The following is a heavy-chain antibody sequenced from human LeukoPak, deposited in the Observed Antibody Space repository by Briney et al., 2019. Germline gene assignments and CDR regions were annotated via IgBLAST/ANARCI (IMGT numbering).Heavy chain of an antibody. J-gene: IGHJ4*02. CDR3: ATMGRYFDWLPKDY. V-gene: IGHV1-18*01. Sequence: ASVTVSCKASGYTLRSYGITWARQAPGQGLEWMGWISAYNGNTKYPQKLQGRVTMTTDTSTSTAYMELRSLRSDDTAVYYCATMGRYFDWLPKDYWGQGTLVTVSS. CDR1: GYTLRSYG. CDR2: ISAYNGNT. D-gene: IGHD3-9*01.